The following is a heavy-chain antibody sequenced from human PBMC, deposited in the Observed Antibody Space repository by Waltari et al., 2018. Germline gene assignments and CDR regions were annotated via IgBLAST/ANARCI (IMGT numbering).Heavy chain of an antibody. Sequence: EVQLVESGGGSVQPGGSLRLSCTVSGFNFSTYWGTWVRQGPGEWLELVANSKREGSEKDYADPVKGRFTSTRDKDKNALYLKMSSLRAVDPAVYFWVYGLEYWGQGTLVTVSS. J-gene: IGHJ4*02. V-gene: IGHV3-7*01. CDR1: GFNFSTYW. CDR3: VYGLEY. CDR2: SKREGSEK. D-gene: IGHD2-8*01.